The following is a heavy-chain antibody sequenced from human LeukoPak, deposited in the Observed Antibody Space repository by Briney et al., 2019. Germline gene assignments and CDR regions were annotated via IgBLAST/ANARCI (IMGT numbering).Heavy chain of an antibody. CDR3: EKSNTPAGTYGDY. V-gene: IGHV3-23*01. CDR2: ITDTGGNT. J-gene: IGHJ4*02. CDR1: GFSFSSYA. D-gene: IGHD6-13*01. Sequence: PGGSLRLSCAASGFSFSSYAMSWVRQAPGKGLEWVSDITDTGGNTYYADSVKGRFTISRDNSKNTLYLQMSSLRAEDTATYYCEKSNTPAGTYGDYWGRGTPVTVSS.